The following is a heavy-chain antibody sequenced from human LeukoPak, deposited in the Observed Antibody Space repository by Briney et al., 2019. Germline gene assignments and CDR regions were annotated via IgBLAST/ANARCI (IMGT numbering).Heavy chain of an antibody. CDR3: ARVLSAVAGGFDY. V-gene: IGHV4-38-2*01. D-gene: IGHD6-19*01. J-gene: IGHJ4*02. CDR2: MYHSGST. Sequence: PSETLSLTCAVSGYSISSGYYWGWIRQPPGKGLEWIGSMYHSGSTYYNPSLKSRVTISVDTSKNQFSLKLSSVTAADTAVYYCARVLSAVAGGFDYWGQGTLVTVSS. CDR1: GYSISSGYY.